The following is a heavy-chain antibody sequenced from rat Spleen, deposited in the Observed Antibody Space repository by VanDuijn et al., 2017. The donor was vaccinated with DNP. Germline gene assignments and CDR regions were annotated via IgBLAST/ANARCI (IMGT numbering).Heavy chain of an antibody. D-gene: IGHD3-4*01. CDR2: VSYEGNSI. CDR1: GFTFSSFP. J-gene: IGHJ2*01. Sequence: EVQLAESGGGLVQPGRSLKLSCAASGFTFSSFPMAWVRQAPTKGLEWVASVSYEGNSIYYGDSVRGRFTISRDNAKRTLYLQMNSLRSEDTATYYCARPQPSDGSDFDYWGQGVMVTVSS. CDR3: ARPQPSDGSDFDY. V-gene: IGHV5-22*01.